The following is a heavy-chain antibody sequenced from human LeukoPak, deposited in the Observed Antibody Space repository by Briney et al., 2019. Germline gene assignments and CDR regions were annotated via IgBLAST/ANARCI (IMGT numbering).Heavy chain of an antibody. V-gene: IGHV1-18*01. CDR2: ISAYNGNT. CDR1: GYTFTSYG. J-gene: IGHJ4*02. CDR3: ARDRTRKPTENYYGSGSLY. D-gene: IGHD3-10*01. Sequence: ASVKVSCKASGYTFTSYGIGWVRQAPGQGLEWMGWISAYNGNTNYAQKLQGRVTMTTDTSTSTAYMELRSLRSDDTAVYYCARDRTRKPTENYYGSGSLYWGQGTLVTVSS.